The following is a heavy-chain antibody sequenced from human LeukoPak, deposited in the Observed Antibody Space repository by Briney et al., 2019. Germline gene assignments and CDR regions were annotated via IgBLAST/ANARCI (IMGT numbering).Heavy chain of an antibody. CDR2: IWYDGSNK. CDR3: AKEQMGCSGGSCYDAFDI. CDR1: GFTFSSYG. Sequence: PGRSLRLSCAASGFTFSSYGMHWVRQAPGKGLEWVADIWYDGSNKYYADSVKGRFTISRDNSKNTLYLQMNSLRAEDTAVYYCAKEQMGCSGGSCYDAFDIWGQGTMVTVSS. J-gene: IGHJ3*02. V-gene: IGHV3-33*06. D-gene: IGHD2-15*01.